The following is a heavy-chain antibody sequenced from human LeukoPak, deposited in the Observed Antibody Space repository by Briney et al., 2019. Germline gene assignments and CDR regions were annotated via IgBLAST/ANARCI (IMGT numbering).Heavy chain of an antibody. D-gene: IGHD3-3*01. CDR3: ARLRITIFGVVSPTNSRVVWFDP. J-gene: IGHJ5*02. CDR2: INHSGSA. Sequence: PSETLSLTCTVSGGSISSYYWSWIRQPPGKGLEWIGEINHSGSANYNPSLKSRVTISVDTSKNQFSLKLSSVTAADTAVYYCARLRITIFGVVSPTNSRVVWFDPWGQGTLVTVSS. V-gene: IGHV4-34*01. CDR1: GGSISSYY.